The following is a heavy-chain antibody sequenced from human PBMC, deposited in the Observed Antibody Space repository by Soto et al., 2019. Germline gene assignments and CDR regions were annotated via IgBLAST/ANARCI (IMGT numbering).Heavy chain of an antibody. D-gene: IGHD2-2*01. J-gene: IGHJ4*02. CDR3: AREDPPSLN. V-gene: IGHV3-23*01. Sequence: GGSLRLSCAASGFTFSNYAVTWVRQAPGKGLEWVSTISGSGGSTYYADSVKGRFTISRDNSKNTLYLQMNSLRSDDTAVYYCAREDPPSLNWGQGTPVTV. CDR1: GFTFSNYA. CDR2: ISGSGGST.